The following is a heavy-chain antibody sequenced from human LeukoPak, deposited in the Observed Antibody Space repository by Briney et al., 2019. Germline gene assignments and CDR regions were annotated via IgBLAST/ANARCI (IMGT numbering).Heavy chain of an antibody. V-gene: IGHV3-74*01. J-gene: IGHJ4*02. Sequence: GGSLRLSCAASGFTFSSSWMHWVRQCPEKGLVWVARVNGDGSSTSFADSVKGRFIISRDNAKSTVYLQMNSLSAEDSAVYYCARDASLWEQQPFDYWGQGTLVTVSS. CDR2: VNGDGSST. CDR3: ARDASLWEQQPFDY. D-gene: IGHD6-13*01. CDR1: GFTFSSSW.